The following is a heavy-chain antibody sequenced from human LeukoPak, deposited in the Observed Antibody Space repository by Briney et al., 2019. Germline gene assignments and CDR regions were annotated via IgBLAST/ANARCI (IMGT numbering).Heavy chain of an antibody. Sequence: GGSLRLSCAASGFTFSSYEMNWVRQAPGKGLEWVSYISSSGSTIYYADSVKGRFTISRDNAKNSLYLQMNSLRAEDTAVYYCARKKLGIAAGFDPWGQGTLVTVSS. CDR3: ARKKLGIAAGFDP. J-gene: IGHJ5*02. D-gene: IGHD6-13*01. CDR2: ISSSGSTI. CDR1: GFTFSSYE. V-gene: IGHV3-48*03.